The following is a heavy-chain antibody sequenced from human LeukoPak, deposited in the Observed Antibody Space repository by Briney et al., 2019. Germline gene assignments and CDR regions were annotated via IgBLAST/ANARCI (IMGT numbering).Heavy chain of an antibody. Sequence: GGSLRLSGAASGFIFSSYSMNWVRQAPGKGLEWVSFISSSSGYIYYADSVKGRFTISRDNAKNSLNLQMNRLRAGDTAVYYCARDPGNYYGMDVWGQGTTVTVSS. CDR3: ARDPGNYYGMDV. J-gene: IGHJ6*02. CDR2: ISSSSGYI. V-gene: IGHV3-21*01. CDR1: GFIFSSYS. D-gene: IGHD2/OR15-2a*01.